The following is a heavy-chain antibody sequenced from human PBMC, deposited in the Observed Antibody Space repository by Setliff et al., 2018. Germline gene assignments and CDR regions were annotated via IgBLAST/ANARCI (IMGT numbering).Heavy chain of an antibody. J-gene: IGHJ5*02. Sequence: GGSLRLSCPASGFRFDDYAMHWVRQAPGKGLEWVSGISWNSGNIDYADSVKGRFTISRDNAKNSLYLQMNSLRPEDTALYYCAKGRTPYSRSWNGWFDPWGQGTLVTVSS. CDR3: AKGRTPYSRSWNGWFDP. CDR2: ISWNSGNI. D-gene: IGHD6-13*01. V-gene: IGHV3-9*01. CDR1: GFRFDDYA.